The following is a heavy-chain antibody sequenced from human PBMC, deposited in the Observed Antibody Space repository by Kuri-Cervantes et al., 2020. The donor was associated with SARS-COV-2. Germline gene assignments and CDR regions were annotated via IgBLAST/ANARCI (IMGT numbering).Heavy chain of an antibody. CDR3: ARASYCSGGSCLYFDY. J-gene: IGHJ4*02. CDR2: INPSGGST. CDR1: GYTFTSYY. Sequence: ASVKVSCKASGYTFTSYYMHWVRQAPGQGLEWMGIINPSGGSTSYAQKFQGRVTMTRDTSTSTVYMELSSLRSEDTAVYYCARASYCSGGSCLYFDYWGQGTLVTVSS. V-gene: IGHV1-46*01. D-gene: IGHD2-15*01.